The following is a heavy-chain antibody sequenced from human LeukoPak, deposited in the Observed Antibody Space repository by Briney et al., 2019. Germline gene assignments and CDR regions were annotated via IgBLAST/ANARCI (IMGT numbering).Heavy chain of an antibody. CDR1: GFTFSSYA. D-gene: IGHD2-2*01. J-gene: IGHJ5*02. Sequence: TGGSLRLSYAASGFTFSSYAMSWVRQAPGKGLEWVSAISGSDGSAYYVNSVKGRFTISRDNSKNTLNLLMNSLRADDTAVYYCAKQATASCYASLDHWGQGTLVTVSS. CDR3: AKQATASCYASLDH. V-gene: IGHV3-23*01. CDR2: ISGSDGSA.